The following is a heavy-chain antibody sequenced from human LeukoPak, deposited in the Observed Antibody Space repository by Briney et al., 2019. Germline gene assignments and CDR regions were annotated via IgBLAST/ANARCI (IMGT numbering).Heavy chain of an antibody. Sequence: PGGSLRLSCAASGFTVSSNYMSWVRQAPGKGLEWVSVIYSGGSTYYADSVKGRFTISRDNSKNTLYLQMNSLRAEDTAVYYCAKEILWFGELSSPFDYWGQGTLVTVSS. J-gene: IGHJ4*02. CDR2: IYSGGST. CDR3: AKEILWFGELSSPFDY. D-gene: IGHD3-10*01. V-gene: IGHV3-53*05. CDR1: GFTVSSNY.